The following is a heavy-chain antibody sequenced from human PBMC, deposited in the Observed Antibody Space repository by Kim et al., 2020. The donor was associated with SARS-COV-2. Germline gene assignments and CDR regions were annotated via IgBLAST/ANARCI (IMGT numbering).Heavy chain of an antibody. D-gene: IGHD1-1*01. J-gene: IGHJ1*01. V-gene: IGHV1-18*01. Sequence: ASVKVSCKATGYSFTSYGFTWVRQARGQGLEWMGWISTFNGNTKYAQTFQGRLTLTTDTSTTTTYMELRSLTYDDTAQYFCARTSNWYGPGYLQYWGQGTLITVSS. CDR3: ARTSNWYGPGYLQY. CDR2: ISTFNGNT. CDR1: GYSFTSYG.